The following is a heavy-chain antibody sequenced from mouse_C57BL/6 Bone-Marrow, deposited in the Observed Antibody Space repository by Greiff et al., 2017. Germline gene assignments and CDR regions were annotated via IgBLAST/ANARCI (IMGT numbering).Heavy chain of an antibody. J-gene: IGHJ1*03. Sequence: VQLQQPGAELVMPGASVKLSCKASGYTFTSYWMHWVKQRPGQGLEWIGEIDPSDSYTNYNQKFKGKSTLTVDKSSSTAYMQLSSLTSEDSAVYYFSRERLSGYFDVWGTGTTVTVSS. D-gene: IGHD2-2*01. CDR3: SRERLSGYFDV. CDR1: GYTFTSYW. CDR2: IDPSDSYT. V-gene: IGHV1-69*01.